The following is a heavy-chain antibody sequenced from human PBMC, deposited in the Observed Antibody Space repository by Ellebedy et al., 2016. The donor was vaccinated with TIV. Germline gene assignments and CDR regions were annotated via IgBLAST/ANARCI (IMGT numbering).Heavy chain of an antibody. CDR3: ARDSGENDYGDYEGIDY. J-gene: IGHJ4*02. CDR2: INPSGGST. D-gene: IGHD4-17*01. Sequence: ASVKVSCXASGGTFTSYYMHWVRQAPGQGLEWMGIINPSGGSTSYAQKFQGRVTMTRDTSTSTVYMELSSLRSEDTAVYYCARDSGENDYGDYEGIDYWGQGTLVTVSS. CDR1: GGTFTSYY. V-gene: IGHV1-46*01.